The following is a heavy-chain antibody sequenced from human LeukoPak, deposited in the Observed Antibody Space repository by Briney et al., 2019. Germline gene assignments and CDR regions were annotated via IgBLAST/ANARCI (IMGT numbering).Heavy chain of an antibody. CDR2: INHSGST. CDR1: GGSFSGYY. V-gene: IGHV4-34*01. Sequence: PSETLSLTCAVYGGSFSGYYWSWIRQPPGKGLEWIGEINHSGSTNYNPSLKSRVTISVDTSKNQFSLKLSSVTAADTAVYYCARARRYYYYYYYMDVWGKGTTVTVSS. CDR3: ARARRYYYYYYYMDV. J-gene: IGHJ6*03. D-gene: IGHD1-1*01.